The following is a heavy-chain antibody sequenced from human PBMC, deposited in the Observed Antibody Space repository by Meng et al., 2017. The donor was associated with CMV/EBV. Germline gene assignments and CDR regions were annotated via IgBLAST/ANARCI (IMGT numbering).Heavy chain of an antibody. CDR3: ARGGIAAAGSDFFDY. Sequence: SGGSLSRGRSYWGSIRQHPGDGLEWIGYIYYSGSTYCNPSLKSRVTISVDTSKNQFSLKLSSVTAADTAVYYCARGGIAAAGSDFFDYWGQGTLVTVSS. D-gene: IGHD6-13*01. CDR1: GGSLSRGRSY. J-gene: IGHJ4*02. CDR2: IYYSGST. V-gene: IGHV4-31*02.